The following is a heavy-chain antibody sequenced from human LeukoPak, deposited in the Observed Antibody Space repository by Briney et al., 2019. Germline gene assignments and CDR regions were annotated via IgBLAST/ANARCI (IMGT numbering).Heavy chain of an antibody. Sequence: PSQTLSLTCTVSGGSISSGSYYWSWIRQPAGKGLEWIGRIYTSGSTNYNPSLKSRVTISVDTSKNQFSLNVNSVTAADTAVYYCARQLYYSFAYWGQGTLVTISS. J-gene: IGHJ4*02. CDR3: ARQLYYSFAY. D-gene: IGHD2-15*01. CDR1: GGSISSGSYY. CDR2: IYTSGST. V-gene: IGHV4-61*02.